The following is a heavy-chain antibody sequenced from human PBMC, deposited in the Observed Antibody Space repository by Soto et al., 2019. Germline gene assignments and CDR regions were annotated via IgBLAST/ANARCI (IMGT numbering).Heavy chain of an antibody. CDR1: GYTFTSYG. CDR2: ISAYNGNT. J-gene: IGHJ6*03. D-gene: IGHD2-15*01. CDR3: ARGAPGSLGFCGVGSCYGPRYYSYYMDV. V-gene: IGHV1-18*01. Sequence: ASVKVSCKASGYTFTSYGISWVRQAPGQGLEWMGWISAYNGNTNYAQKLQGRVTMTTDTSTSTAYMELRSLRSDDTAVYYCARGAPGSLGFCGVGSCYGPRYYSYYMDVWGKGTTVTVSS.